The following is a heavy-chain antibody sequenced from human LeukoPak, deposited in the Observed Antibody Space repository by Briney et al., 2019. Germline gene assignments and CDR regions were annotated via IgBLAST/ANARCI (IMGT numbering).Heavy chain of an antibody. J-gene: IGHJ4*02. Sequence: SETLSLTCTVSGGSISSYYWSWIRQPPGKGLAWIGYISYSGITKYNPSLKSRVTLSVDTSKNQFSLKLSSVTAADTAVYYCARLYCDSISYWPSYFDYWGQGTLVTVSS. D-gene: IGHD3-22*01. V-gene: IGHV4-59*01. CDR3: ARLYCDSISYWPSYFDY. CDR2: ISYSGIT. CDR1: GGSISSYY.